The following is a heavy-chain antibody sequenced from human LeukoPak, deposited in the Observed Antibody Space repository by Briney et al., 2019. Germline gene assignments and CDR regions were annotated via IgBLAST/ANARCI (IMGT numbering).Heavy chain of an antibody. J-gene: IGHJ5*02. CDR2: IYYSGST. D-gene: IGHD2-15*01. Sequence: SETLSLTCTVSGGSISSYYWSWIRQPPGKGLEWIGYIYYSGSTNYNPSLKSRVTISVDTSKNQFSLKLSSVTAADTAVYYCARYVVVAATPHFDPWGQGTLVTVSS. V-gene: IGHV4-59*01. CDR1: GGSISSYY. CDR3: ARYVVVAATPHFDP.